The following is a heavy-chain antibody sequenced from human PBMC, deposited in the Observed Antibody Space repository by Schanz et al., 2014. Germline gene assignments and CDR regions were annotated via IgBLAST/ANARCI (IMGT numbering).Heavy chain of an antibody. J-gene: IGHJ6*02. V-gene: IGHV4-31*03. CDR2: IYDSGNT. D-gene: IGHD2-15*01. CDR1: GDSMSSGGYY. Sequence: QVQLQESGPGLVKPSQTLSLTCNVSGDSMSSGGYYWNWIRQHPGKGLEWIGYIYDSGNTHYNPSLKSRVTMSIDTSENQFSLNLRSVTGADTAVYYCARLVGPSFYYGMDVWGQGTTVTVSS. CDR3: ARLVGPSFYYGMDV.